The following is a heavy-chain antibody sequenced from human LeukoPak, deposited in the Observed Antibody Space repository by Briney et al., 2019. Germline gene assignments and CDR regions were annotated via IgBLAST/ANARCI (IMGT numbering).Heavy chain of an antibody. CDR1: GGSISSSSYY. Sequence: SETLSLTCTVSGGSISSSSYYWGWIRQPPGKGLEWIGSIYYSGSTYYNPSLKSRVTISVDTSKNQFSLKLSSVTAADTAVYYCARWSLAYCGGDCTRGAFDIWGQGTMVTVSS. J-gene: IGHJ3*02. CDR3: ARWSLAYCGGDCTRGAFDI. V-gene: IGHV4-39*07. D-gene: IGHD2-21*02. CDR2: IYYSGST.